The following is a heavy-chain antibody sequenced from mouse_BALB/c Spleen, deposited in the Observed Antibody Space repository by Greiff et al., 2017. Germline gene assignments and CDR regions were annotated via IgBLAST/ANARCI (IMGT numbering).Heavy chain of an antibody. CDR2: INPSSGYT. CDR1: GYTFTSYT. D-gene: IGHD2-1*01. J-gene: IGHJ3*01. Sequence: VKLMESGAELARPGASVKMSCKASGYTFTSYTMHWVKQRPGQGLEWIGYINPSSGYTNYNQKFKDKATLTADKSSSTAYMQLSSLTSEDSAVYYCARAGNSFAYWGQGTLVTVSA. V-gene: IGHV1-4*01. CDR3: ARAGNSFAY.